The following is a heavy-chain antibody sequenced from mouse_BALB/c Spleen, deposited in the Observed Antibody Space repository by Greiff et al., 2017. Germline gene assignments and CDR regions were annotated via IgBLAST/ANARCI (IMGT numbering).Heavy chain of an antibody. J-gene: IGHJ2*01. CDR1: GFTFSSFG. CDR2: ISSGSSTI. V-gene: IGHV5-17*02. D-gene: IGHD2-4*01. CDR3: ARDYDGVFDY. Sequence: EVQGVESGGGLVQPGGSRKLSCAASGFTFSSFGMHWVRQAPEKGLEWVAYISSGSSTIYYADTVKGRFTISRDNPKNTLFLQMTSLRSEDTAMYYCARDYDGVFDYWGQGTTLTVSS.